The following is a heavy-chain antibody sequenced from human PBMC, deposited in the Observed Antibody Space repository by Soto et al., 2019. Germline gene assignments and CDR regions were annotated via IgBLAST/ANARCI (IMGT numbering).Heavy chain of an antibody. CDR1: GFSLSTSGVG. D-gene: IGHD6-25*01. J-gene: IGHJ5*02. CDR2: IYWDDDK. Sequence: QITLKESGPTLVKPTQTLTLTCTFSGFSLSTSGVGVGWIRQPPGKALEWLALIYWDDDKRYSPSLKSRLTTTKHTTKTRVVLTMTNMDPVDTPTYYCAPRGESTGWGHRAHNWFDPWGRGTLVPASS. CDR3: APRGESTGWGHRAHNWFDP. V-gene: IGHV2-5*02.